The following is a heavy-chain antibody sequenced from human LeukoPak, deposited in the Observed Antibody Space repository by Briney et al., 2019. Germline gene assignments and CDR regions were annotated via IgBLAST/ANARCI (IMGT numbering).Heavy chain of an antibody. CDR2: IWYGGSNK. CDR1: GFTFSSYG. CDR3: ATLRSDSSGWYYFDY. J-gene: IGHJ4*02. Sequence: GGSLRLSCAASGFTFSSYGMHWVRQAPGKGLEWVAVIWYGGSNKYYADSVKGRFTISRDNSKNTLYLQMNSLRAEDTAVYYCATLRSDSSGWYYFDYWGQGTLVTVSS. D-gene: IGHD6-19*01. V-gene: IGHV3-33*01.